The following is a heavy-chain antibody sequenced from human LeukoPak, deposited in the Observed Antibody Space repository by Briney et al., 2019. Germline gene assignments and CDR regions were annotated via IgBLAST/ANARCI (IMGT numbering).Heavy chain of an antibody. J-gene: IGHJ3*02. V-gene: IGHV1-69*06. CDR2: IIPIVGTA. CDR1: GGTFSSYG. D-gene: IGHD3-22*01. CDR3: ARDSAPKTYYYDSSGSPIDAFDI. Sequence: ASVKVSCKASGGTFSSYGISWVRQAPGQGLEWMGGIIPIVGTANYAQKFQGRVTITADKSTSTAYMELSSLRSEDTAVYYCARDSAPKTYYYDSSGSPIDAFDIWGQGTMVTVSS.